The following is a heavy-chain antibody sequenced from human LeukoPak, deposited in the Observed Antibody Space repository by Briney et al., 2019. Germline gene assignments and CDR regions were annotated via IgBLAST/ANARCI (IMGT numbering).Heavy chain of an antibody. D-gene: IGHD3-22*01. CDR3: ARDLGGYFLWFDP. V-gene: IGHV6-1*01. J-gene: IGHJ5*02. Sequence: SQTLSLTCAISGDSVSSNNAAWTWIRQSPSRGLEWLGSTYYRSKWYNDYTVSVKSRITINPDTSKNQFSLQLNSVTPEDTAVYYCARDLGGYFLWFDPWGQGTLVTVSS. CDR2: TYYRSKWYN. CDR1: GDSVSSNNAA.